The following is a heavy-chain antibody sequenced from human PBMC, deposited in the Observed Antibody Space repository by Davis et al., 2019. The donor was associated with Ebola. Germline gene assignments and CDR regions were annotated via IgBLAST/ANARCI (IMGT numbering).Heavy chain of an antibody. Sequence: ASVKVSCKASGYTFTSYVIHWVRQAPGQRLEWLGWINAGNGNTKYSQRFQARVTITRDTSASTAYMELSSLRSEDTAVYYCAREGGLVRGVVISWQNGMDVWGQGTTVTVSS. J-gene: IGHJ6*02. CDR3: AREGGLVRGVVISWQNGMDV. CDR2: INAGNGNT. D-gene: IGHD3-10*01. V-gene: IGHV1-3*01. CDR1: GYTFTSYV.